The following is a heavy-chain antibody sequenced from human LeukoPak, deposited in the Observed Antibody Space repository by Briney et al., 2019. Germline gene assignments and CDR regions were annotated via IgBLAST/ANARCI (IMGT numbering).Heavy chain of an antibody. D-gene: IGHD6-19*01. V-gene: IGHV3-74*01. CDR1: GFTFSSYW. Sequence: GGSLRFSCAASGFTFSSYWMHWVRQAPGKGLVWVSRINSDGSSTSYADSVKGRFAISRDNAKNTLYLQMNSLRAEDTAVYYCACIAVAGTGSDYWGQGTPVTVSS. CDR2: INSDGSST. J-gene: IGHJ4*02. CDR3: ACIAVAGTGSDY.